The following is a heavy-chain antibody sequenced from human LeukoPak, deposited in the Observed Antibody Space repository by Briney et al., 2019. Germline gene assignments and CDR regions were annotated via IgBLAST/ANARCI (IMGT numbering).Heavy chain of an antibody. Sequence: GGSLRLSCAASGFTFSSYAMNWLRQAPGKGLVWVSRIESDGSSTNYADSVKGRFTISRDNAKNTLYLHMNSLKAEDTAMYYCGRMDGGNYWGQGTLVTVSS. J-gene: IGHJ4*02. CDR1: GFTFSSYA. CDR2: IESDGSST. D-gene: IGHD3-16*01. CDR3: GRMDGGNY. V-gene: IGHV3-74*01.